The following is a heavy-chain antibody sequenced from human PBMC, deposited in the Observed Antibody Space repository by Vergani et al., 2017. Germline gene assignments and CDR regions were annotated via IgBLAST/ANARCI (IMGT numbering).Heavy chain of an antibody. CDR3: AREYSSSWNGFDC. D-gene: IGHD6-13*01. J-gene: IGHJ4*02. V-gene: IGHV4-34*01. CDR1: GGSLSGHY. CDR2: INHSGST. Sequence: QVQLQQWGAGLLKPSETLSLTCAVHGGSLSGHYWSWIRQPPGKGLEWIGEINHSGSTNYNPALKSRVTISVDTSKNQFSLKLSSVTAADTAVYYCAREYSSSWNGFDCWGQGTLVTVSS.